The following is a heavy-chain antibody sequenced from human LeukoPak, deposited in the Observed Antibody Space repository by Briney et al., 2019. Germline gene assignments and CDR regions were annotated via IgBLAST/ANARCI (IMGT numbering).Heavy chain of an antibody. CDR1: GFTFRCHA. D-gene: IGHD3-16*01. V-gene: IGHV3-23*01. Sequence: GGSLRLSCAASGFTFRCHAMSWVRRAPGRGLEWVSAIRGDGATMFYADSVKGRITVSRDNSKNTLYLQFNSLRVDDTAVYYCARDQFRDYFRGADYWGQGTLVTVSS. CDR3: ARDQFRDYFRGADY. CDR2: IRGDGATM. J-gene: IGHJ4*02.